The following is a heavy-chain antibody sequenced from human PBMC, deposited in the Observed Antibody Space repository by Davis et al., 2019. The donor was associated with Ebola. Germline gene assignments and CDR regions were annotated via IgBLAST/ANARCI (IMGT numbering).Heavy chain of an antibody. CDR2: INHSGST. V-gene: IGHV4-34*01. D-gene: IGHD2-2*01. CDR3: ARERQQGDIVVVPAAHFDY. J-gene: IGHJ4*02. Sequence: PSETLSLTCAVYGGSFSGYYWSWIRQPPGKGLEWIGEINHSGSTNYNPSLKSRVTISVDTSKNQFSLKLSSVTAADTAVYYCARERQQGDIVVVPAAHFDYWGQGTLVTVSS. CDR1: GGSFSGYY.